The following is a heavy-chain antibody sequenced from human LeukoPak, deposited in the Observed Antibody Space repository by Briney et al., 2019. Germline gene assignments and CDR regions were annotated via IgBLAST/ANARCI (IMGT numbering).Heavy chain of an antibody. CDR2: IYSSGST. CDR1: SGSMSSYH. CDR3: ASYSSGYLLS. Sequence: SETLSLTCSVSSGSMSSYHWSWIRQSAGKGLEWIGRIYSSGSTIYNPSLKSRVTMSVVTSKNQFSLKLSSVTAADTAVYYCASYSSGYLLSWGQGTLVTVSS. V-gene: IGHV4-4*07. D-gene: IGHD3-22*01. J-gene: IGHJ5*02.